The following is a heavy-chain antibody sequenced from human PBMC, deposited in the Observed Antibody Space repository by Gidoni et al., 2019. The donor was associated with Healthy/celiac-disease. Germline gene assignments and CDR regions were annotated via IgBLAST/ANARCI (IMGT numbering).Heavy chain of an antibody. J-gene: IGHJ5*02. Sequence: QVQLQESGPGLVKPSQTLSLTCTVSGGSISSGSYYWSWIRQPAGKGLAWIGRIYTSGSTNYNPSLKSRVTISVDTSKNQFSLKLSSVTAADTAVYYCATDSSGYQGWFDPWGQGTLVTVSS. V-gene: IGHV4-61*02. CDR2: IYTSGST. CDR3: ATDSSGYQGWFDP. CDR1: GGSISSGSYY. D-gene: IGHD3-22*01.